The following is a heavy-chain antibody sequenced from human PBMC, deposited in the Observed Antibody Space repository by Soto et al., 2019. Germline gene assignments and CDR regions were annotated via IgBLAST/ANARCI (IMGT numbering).Heavy chain of an antibody. V-gene: IGHV3-23*01. J-gene: IGHJ4*02. CDR3: AKDDYDFWSGQTDY. D-gene: IGHD3-3*01. Sequence: EVQLLESGGGLVQPGGSLRLSCAASGFTFSSYAMSWVRQAPGKGLEWVSAISGSGGSTYYADSVKGRFTISRDNSKNTLYLQMNSLRAEDTAAYYCAKDDYDFWSGQTDYWGQGTLVTVSS. CDR2: ISGSGGST. CDR1: GFTFSSYA.